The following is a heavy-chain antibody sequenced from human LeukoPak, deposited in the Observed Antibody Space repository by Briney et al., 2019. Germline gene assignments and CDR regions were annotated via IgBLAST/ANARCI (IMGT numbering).Heavy chain of an antibody. Sequence: GGSLRLSCAASGFSFSSSAMNWVSQPPGKGLEWVSSISGDTTYYADSVKGRFTISRDNSKNTLYLQMNSLRAEDTALYYCAKDLSGSGWASHYWGQGTLVTVSS. D-gene: IGHD6-19*01. CDR3: AKDLSGSGWASHY. CDR1: GFSFSSSA. V-gene: IGHV3-23*01. J-gene: IGHJ4*02. CDR2: ISGDTT.